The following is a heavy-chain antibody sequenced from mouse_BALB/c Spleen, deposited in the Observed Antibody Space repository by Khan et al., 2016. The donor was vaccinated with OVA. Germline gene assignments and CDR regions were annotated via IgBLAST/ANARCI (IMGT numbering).Heavy chain of an antibody. V-gene: IGHV2-6-7*01. CDR2: IWGDGST. Sequence: QVQLKESGPGLVAPSQSLSITCTVSGFSLTGYGVNWVRQPPGKGLEWLGMIWGDGSTDYNSGIKSRLSITKDNSKSQVFLKMNRLQTEDTARYYCARERRLGGFAFWGQGTLVTVSA. CDR3: ARERRLGGFAF. D-gene: IGHD3-3*01. J-gene: IGHJ3*01. CDR1: GFSLTGYG.